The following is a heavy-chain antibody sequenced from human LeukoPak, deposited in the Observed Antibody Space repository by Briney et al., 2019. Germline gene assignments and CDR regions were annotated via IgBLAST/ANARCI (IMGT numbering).Heavy chain of an antibody. Sequence: ASVTVSCTASGYTFTGYYMHWVRQAPGQGLEWMGWINPNSGGTNYAQKFQGRVTMTRDTSISTAYMELSRLRSDDTAVYYCARPPLGRRTGWFDRWGQGTLVTVS. D-gene: IGHD2-8*02. CDR1: GYTFTGYY. J-gene: IGHJ5*02. V-gene: IGHV1-2*02. CDR2: INPNSGGT. CDR3: ARPPLGRRTGWFDR.